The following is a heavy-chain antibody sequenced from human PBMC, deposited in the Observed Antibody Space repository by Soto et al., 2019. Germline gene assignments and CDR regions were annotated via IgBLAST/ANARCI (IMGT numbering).Heavy chain of an antibody. CDR2: ISAYNGKT. V-gene: IGHV1-18*04. D-gene: IGHD2-21*02. Sequence: QVQLVQSGAEVKKPGASVKVSCKASGYTFSNYGISWVRQAPGQGLEWMGWISAYNGKTYDAERLQGRGTMTTATSTSTAYMELRSLRSDDTAVYYCAREANCGSDCYSPAEYSQHWGQGTLVTVSS. CDR3: AREANCGSDCYSPAEYSQH. CDR1: GYTFSNYG. J-gene: IGHJ1*01.